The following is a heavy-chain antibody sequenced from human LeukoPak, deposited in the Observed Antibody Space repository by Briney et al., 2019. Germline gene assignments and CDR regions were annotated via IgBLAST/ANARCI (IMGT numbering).Heavy chain of an antibody. CDR1: GGSFSGYY. V-gene: IGHV4-34*01. D-gene: IGHD3-10*01. Sequence: SETLSLTCAVYGGSFSGYYWNWIRQPPGKGLVWIGEINHSGSTNYNPSLKSRVTISVDTSKNRFSLKLSSVTAADTAVYYCARSYYYGSGSPYYGMDVWGQGTAVTVSS. CDR2: INHSGST. CDR3: ARSYYYGSGSPYYGMDV. J-gene: IGHJ6*02.